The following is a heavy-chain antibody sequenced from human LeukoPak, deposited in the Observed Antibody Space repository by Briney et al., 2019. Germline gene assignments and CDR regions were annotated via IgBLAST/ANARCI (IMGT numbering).Heavy chain of an antibody. CDR3: ARDLGYYYGSGSHLDY. J-gene: IGHJ4*02. Sequence: GGSLRLSCAASGFTFSSYAMSWVRQAPWKGLEWVSGINWNGGSTGYADSVKGRFTISRDNAKNSLYLQMNSLRAEDTALYYCARDLGYYYGSGSHLDYWGQGTLVTVSS. V-gene: IGHV3-20*04. CDR2: INWNGGST. CDR1: GFTFSSYA. D-gene: IGHD3-10*01.